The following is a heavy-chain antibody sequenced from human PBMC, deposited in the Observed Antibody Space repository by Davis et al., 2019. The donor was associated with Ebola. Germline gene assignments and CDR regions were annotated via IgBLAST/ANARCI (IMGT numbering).Heavy chain of an antibody. CDR2: ISSSSSYT. Sequence: PSETLSLTCAVYGGSFSGYYWSWIRQAPGKGLEWVSYISSSSSYTNYADSVKGRFTISRDNAKNSLYLQMNSLRAEDTAVYYCARDLVRSGSYYGSGYWGQGTLVTVSS. D-gene: IGHD1-26*01. CDR1: GGSFSGYY. CDR3: ARDLVRSGSYYGSGY. V-gene: IGHV3-11*06. J-gene: IGHJ4*02.